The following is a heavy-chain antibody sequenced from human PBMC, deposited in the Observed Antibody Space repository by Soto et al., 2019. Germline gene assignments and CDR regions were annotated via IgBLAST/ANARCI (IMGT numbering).Heavy chain of an antibody. CDR2: MNPNSGNT. CDR1: GYTFTSYD. J-gene: IGHJ5*02. Sequence: ASVKVSCKASGYTFTSYDINWVRQATGQGLEWMGWMNPNSGNTGYAQKFQGRVTMTTDTSTSTAYMELRSLRSDDTAVYYCARGCVGGSCYSAAQFDPWGQGTLVTVSS. V-gene: IGHV1-8*01. CDR3: ARGCVGGSCYSAAQFDP. D-gene: IGHD2-15*01.